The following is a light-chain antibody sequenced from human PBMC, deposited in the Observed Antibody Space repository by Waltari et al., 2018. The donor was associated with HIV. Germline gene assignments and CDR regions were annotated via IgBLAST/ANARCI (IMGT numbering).Light chain of an antibody. CDR2: EDN. Sequence: NFMLTQPHSVSESPGKTVTISCTRSSGSIASNYVQWYQQRPGSAPTTVISEDNQRPSGVPDLFSGAIDTSSNTASLSISGLKTEDEADYYCQSYDSSNVVFGGGTKLTVL. V-gene: IGLV6-57*03. CDR3: QSYDSSNVV. CDR1: SGSIASNY. J-gene: IGLJ2*01.